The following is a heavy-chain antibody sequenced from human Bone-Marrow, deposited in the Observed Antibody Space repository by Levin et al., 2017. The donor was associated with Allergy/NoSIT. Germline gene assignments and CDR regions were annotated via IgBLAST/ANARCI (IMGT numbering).Heavy chain of an antibody. CDR1: GGSISSGDYY. CDR2: IYYSGST. CDR3: ARGDVVRGYFDY. J-gene: IGHJ4*02. V-gene: IGHV4-30-4*01. D-gene: IGHD2-2*01. Sequence: SETLSLTCTVSGGSISSGDYYWSWIRQPPGKGLEWIGYIYYSGSTYYNPSLKSRVTISVDTSKNQFSLKLSSVTAADTAVYYCARGDVVRGYFDYWGQGTLVTVSS.